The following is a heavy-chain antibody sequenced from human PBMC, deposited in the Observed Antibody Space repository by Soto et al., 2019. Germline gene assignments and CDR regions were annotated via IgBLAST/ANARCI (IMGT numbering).Heavy chain of an antibody. D-gene: IGHD5-12*01. V-gene: IGHV4-31*03. CDR2: IYYSGST. CDR3: ARVGGYSGYDLYYYYGMDV. CDR1: GGSINSGGYY. Sequence: QVQLQESGPGLVKPSQTLSLTCTVSGGSINSGGYYWSWIRQHPGKGLEWIGYIYYSGSTYYNPSLKSRVTISVDTSKNQFSLKLSSVTAADTAVYYCARVGGYSGYDLYYYYGMDVWGQGTTVTVSS. J-gene: IGHJ6*02.